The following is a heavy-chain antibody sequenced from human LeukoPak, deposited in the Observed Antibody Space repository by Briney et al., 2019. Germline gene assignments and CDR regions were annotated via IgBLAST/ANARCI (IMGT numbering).Heavy chain of an antibody. J-gene: IGHJ4*02. V-gene: IGHV1-18*01. CDR3: ARHFYGSGTYYHFDY. CDR1: GYSFPRYG. Sequence: ASVKVSCKASGYSFPRYGISWVRQAPGQGPEWMGWISPYNDNTNYAQKLQGRATLTTDTSTSTAYMELRSLRSDDTAVYYCARHFYGSGTYYHFDYWGQGTLVTVSS. D-gene: IGHD3-10*01. CDR2: ISPYNDNT.